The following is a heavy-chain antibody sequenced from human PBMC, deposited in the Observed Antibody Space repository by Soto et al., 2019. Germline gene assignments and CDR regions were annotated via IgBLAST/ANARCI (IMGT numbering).Heavy chain of an antibody. D-gene: IGHD4-17*01. CDR1: GFTFSSYG. Sequence: QVQLVESGGGVVQSGRSLRLSCAASGFTFSSYGMHWVRQAPGKGLEWVAVISYDGSNKYYADSVKGRFTISRDNSKNTLYLQMNSLRAEDTAVYYCAKDRHDYGALDYWGQGTLVTVSS. J-gene: IGHJ4*02. CDR2: ISYDGSNK. CDR3: AKDRHDYGALDY. V-gene: IGHV3-30*18.